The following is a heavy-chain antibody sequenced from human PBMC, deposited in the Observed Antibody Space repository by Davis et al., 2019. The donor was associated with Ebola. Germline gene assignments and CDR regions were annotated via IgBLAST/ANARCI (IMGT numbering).Heavy chain of an antibody. J-gene: IGHJ3*02. Sequence: GESLKISCAASDCISSSYATSCLRHAPGKGLERLANIKQDGSEKYYVDSVMGRFTISRDNVKNSLYLQMNSLRAEDTAVYYCAGSCGGSCSSGDAFDIWCQGTMVTFSS. CDR1: DCISSSYA. CDR3: AGSCGGSCSSGDAFDI. V-gene: IGHV3-7*03. D-gene: IGHD2-15*01. CDR2: IKQDGSEK.